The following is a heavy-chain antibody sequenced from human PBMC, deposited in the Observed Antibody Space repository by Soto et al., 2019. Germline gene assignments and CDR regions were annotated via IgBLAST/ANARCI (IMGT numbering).Heavy chain of an antibody. CDR2: IIPIFGTA. J-gene: IGHJ4*02. Sequence: QVQLVQSGAEVKKPGSSVKVSCKASGGTFSSYAISWVRQAPGQGLEWMGGIIPIFGTANYAQKFQGRVTITADESTSTAYMELSSLRSEVTAVYYCARVRSLGYSYGYGGHYFDYWGQGTLVTVSS. CDR1: GGTFSSYA. D-gene: IGHD5-18*01. CDR3: ARVRSLGYSYGYGGHYFDY. V-gene: IGHV1-69*01.